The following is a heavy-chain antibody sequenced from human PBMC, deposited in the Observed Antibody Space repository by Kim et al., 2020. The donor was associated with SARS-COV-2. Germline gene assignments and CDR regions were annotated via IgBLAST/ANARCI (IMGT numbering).Heavy chain of an antibody. CDR1: GASITSTNFY. CDR3: ARHRERGSFSAGAFDI. Sequence: SETLSLTCTVSGASITSTNFYGGWIRQSPGKGLEWIGDVYFSGGTYYNPSLTGRVTISVDTSKNQVSLRLNSVTAADSAVYYCARHRERGSFSAGAFDIWGQGTMVIVSS. CDR2: VYFSGGT. V-gene: IGHV4-39*01. D-gene: IGHD1-1*01. J-gene: IGHJ3*02.